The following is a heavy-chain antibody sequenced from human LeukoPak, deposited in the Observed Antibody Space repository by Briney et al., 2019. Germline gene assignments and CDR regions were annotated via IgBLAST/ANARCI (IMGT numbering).Heavy chain of an antibody. CDR2: INHSGST. Sequence: SETLSLTCAVYGGSFSGYYWSWIRQPPGKGLEWIGEINHSGSTNYNPSLKSRVTISVDTSKNQFSLKLSSVTAADTAVYYCARRRTAAIVVYYYYMDVWGKGTTVTVSS. D-gene: IGHD2-2*02. CDR3: ARRRTAAIVVYYYYMDV. V-gene: IGHV4-34*01. CDR1: GGSFSGYY. J-gene: IGHJ6*03.